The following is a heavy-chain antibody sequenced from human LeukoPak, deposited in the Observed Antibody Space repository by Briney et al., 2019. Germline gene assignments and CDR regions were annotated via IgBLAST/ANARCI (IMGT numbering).Heavy chain of an antibody. V-gene: IGHV3-64*01. Sequence: PGGSLRLSCAAPGFTFSSYAMHLVRQAPGKGLEYVSAISSNGGSTYYANSVKGRFTISRDNSKNTLYLQMGSLRAEDMAVYYCARGGYSYGSIDYWGQGTLVTVSS. D-gene: IGHD5-18*01. CDR1: GFTFSSYA. J-gene: IGHJ4*02. CDR2: ISSNGGST. CDR3: ARGGYSYGSIDY.